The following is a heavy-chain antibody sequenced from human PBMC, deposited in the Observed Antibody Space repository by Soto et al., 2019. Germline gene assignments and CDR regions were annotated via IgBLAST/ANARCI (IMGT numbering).Heavy chain of an antibody. CDR3: ARAGKAYDISNWFGT. V-gene: IGHV3-33*01. CDR1: GFTFSSYG. CDR2: IWYDGSNK. D-gene: IGHD3-9*01. J-gene: IGHJ5*02. Sequence: GGSLRLSCAASGFTFSSYGMHWVRQAPGKGLEWVAVIWYDGSNKYYADSVKGRFTISRDNSKNTLYLQMNSLRAEDTAVYYCARAGKAYDISNWFGTWGQGTLVTVSS.